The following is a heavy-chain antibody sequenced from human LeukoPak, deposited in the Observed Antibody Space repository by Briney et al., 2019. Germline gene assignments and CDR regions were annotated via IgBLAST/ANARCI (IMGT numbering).Heavy chain of an antibody. D-gene: IGHD7-27*01. CDR3: ARGGATGDPFDY. Sequence: ASVKVSCKASGGTFSSYAISWVRQAPGQGLEWMGGIIPILGTANYAQKFQGRVTITADESTSTAYMELSSLRSEDTAVYYCARGGATGDPFDYWGQGTLVTVSS. J-gene: IGHJ4*02. CDR1: GGTFSSYA. V-gene: IGHV1-69*13. CDR2: IIPILGTA.